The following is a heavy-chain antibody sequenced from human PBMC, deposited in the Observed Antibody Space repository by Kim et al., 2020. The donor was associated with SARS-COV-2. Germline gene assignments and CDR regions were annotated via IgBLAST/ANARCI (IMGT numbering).Heavy chain of an antibody. Sequence: ESAKGRFTIYKDNAKNTLYQQMNSLRAEDTAVYYCARDGRTGIIAPSAFDIWGRGTMVTVSS. J-gene: IGHJ3*02. D-gene: IGHD1-26*01. CDR3: ARDGRTGIIAPSAFDI. V-gene: IGHV3-74*01.